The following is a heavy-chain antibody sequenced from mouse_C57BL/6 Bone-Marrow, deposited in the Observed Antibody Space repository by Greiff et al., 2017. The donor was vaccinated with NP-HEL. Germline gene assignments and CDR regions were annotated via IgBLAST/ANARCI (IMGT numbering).Heavy chain of an antibody. V-gene: IGHV1-69*01. D-gene: IGHD2-1*01. CDR1: GYTFTSYW. CDR2: IDPSDSYT. J-gene: IGHJ3*01. Sequence: VQLQQPGAELVMPGASVKLSCKASGYTFTSYWMHWVKQRPGQGLEWIGEIDPSDSYTNYNQKFKGKSTLTVDKSSSTAYMQLSSLTSEDSAVYYCAGNWVAYWGQGTLVTVSA. CDR3: AGNWVAY.